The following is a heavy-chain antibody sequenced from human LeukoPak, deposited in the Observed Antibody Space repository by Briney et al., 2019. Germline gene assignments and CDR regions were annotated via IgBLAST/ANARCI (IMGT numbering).Heavy chain of an antibody. V-gene: IGHV1-8*01. CDR2: MNPNSGNT. CDR3: ARRGVGTHFDY. D-gene: IGHD1-1*01. Sequence: ASVKLSCNASGYTFTSYDINWVRQAPGQGLEWMGWMNPNSGNTGFAQKVQGRITMTRNTSISTAYMELSSLRSDDTAVYYCARRGVGTHFDYWGQGTLVTVSS. CDR1: GYTFTSYD. J-gene: IGHJ4*02.